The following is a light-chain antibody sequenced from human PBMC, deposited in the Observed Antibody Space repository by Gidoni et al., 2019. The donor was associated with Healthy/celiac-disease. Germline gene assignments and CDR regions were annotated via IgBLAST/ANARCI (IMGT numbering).Light chain of an antibody. CDR1: QSVSSSY. CDR3: QQYGSSPYT. Sequence: EIVLTPSPGTLSLYPGERATLSCRASQSVSSSYLAWYQQKPGQARRLLIYGASSRATGIPDRFSGSGYGTDFTLTISRLEPEDFAVYYCQQYGSSPYTFGQGTKLEIK. CDR2: GAS. J-gene: IGKJ2*01. V-gene: IGKV3-20*01.